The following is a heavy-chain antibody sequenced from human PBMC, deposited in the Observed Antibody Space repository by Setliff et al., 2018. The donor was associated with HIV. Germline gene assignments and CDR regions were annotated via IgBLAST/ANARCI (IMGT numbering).Heavy chain of an antibody. Sequence: PSETLSLTCTVSGGSISSGGYYWNWIRQHPGKGLEWIGYIYYTGNTYYNPSLKRRVTISADTSRNQFSLTLRAVTAADTAVYYCARDKGGTGGPKYFFDYWGQGTLVTVSS. CDR3: ARDKGGTGGPKYFFDY. CDR1: GGSISSGGYY. J-gene: IGHJ4*02. CDR2: IYYTGNT. V-gene: IGHV4-31*03. D-gene: IGHD1-1*01.